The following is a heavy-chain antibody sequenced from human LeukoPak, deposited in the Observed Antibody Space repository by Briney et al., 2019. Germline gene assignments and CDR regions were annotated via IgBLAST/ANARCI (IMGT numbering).Heavy chain of an antibody. CDR1: GFTFSSSW. CDR2: IKRDGSEK. CDR3: ARDNPPDY. J-gene: IGHJ4*02. V-gene: IGHV3-7*03. Sequence: GGSLRLSCVASGFTFSSSWMSWVRQAPGKGLEWVANIKRDGSEKSYVESVRGRFTISRDNAKNSLYLQLNSLRAEDTALYYCARDNPPDYWGQGTLVTVSS.